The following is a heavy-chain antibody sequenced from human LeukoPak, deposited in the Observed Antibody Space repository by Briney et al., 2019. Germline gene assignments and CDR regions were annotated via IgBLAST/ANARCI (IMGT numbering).Heavy chain of an antibody. J-gene: IGHJ4*02. CDR3: ARERYCSGGSCYVDY. D-gene: IGHD2-15*01. V-gene: IGHV4-4*07. CDR1: GGSISSYY. CDR2: IYTSGST. Sequence: SETLSLTCTVSGGSISSYYWSWIRQPAGKGLEWIGRIYTSGSTNCNPSLKSRVTMSVDTSKNQFSLKLSSVTAADTAVYYCARERYCSGGSCYVDYWGQGTLVTVSS.